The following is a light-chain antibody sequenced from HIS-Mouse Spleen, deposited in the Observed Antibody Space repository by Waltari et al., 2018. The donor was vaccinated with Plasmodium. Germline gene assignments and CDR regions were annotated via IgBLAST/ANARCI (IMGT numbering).Light chain of an antibody. CDR1: VLAKQY. Sequence: SYELTQPSSVSVSQGQTARITCSGDVLAKQYARWFQQKPGQAPVLVIYNDSERPSGIPERFSGSSSGTTVTLTISGAQVEDEADYYCYSAADNNWVFGGGTKLTVL. J-gene: IGLJ3*02. V-gene: IGLV3-27*01. CDR3: YSAADNNWV. CDR2: NDS.